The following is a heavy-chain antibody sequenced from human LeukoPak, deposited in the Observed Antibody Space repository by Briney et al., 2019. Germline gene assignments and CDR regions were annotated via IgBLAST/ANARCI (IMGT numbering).Heavy chain of an antibody. J-gene: IGHJ6*02. Sequence: SVKVSCKASGGTFSSYAISWVRQAPGQGLEWMGGIIPIFGTANYAQKFQGRVTITADESTSTAYMELSSLRSEDTAVYYCARAGYYYDSSGPDYYGMDVWGQGTTVAVSS. CDR2: IIPIFGTA. D-gene: IGHD3-22*01. CDR3: ARAGYYYDSSGPDYYGMDV. V-gene: IGHV1-69*13. CDR1: GGTFSSYA.